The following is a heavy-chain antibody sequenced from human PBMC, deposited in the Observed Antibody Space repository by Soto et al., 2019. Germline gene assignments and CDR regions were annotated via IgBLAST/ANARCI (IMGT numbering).Heavy chain of an antibody. J-gene: IGHJ4*02. D-gene: IGHD2-15*01. V-gene: IGHV4-39*01. CDR3: ARHTPAISISDH. Sequence: QLQLQESGPGLVKPSETLSLTCTVSGGSISSSSYYWGWIRQPPGKGLEWIGSIYYSGSTYYNPSPKSRVTISEAKSKNQFSLKLCSVTAADTAVYCCARHTPAISISDHWGQGTLVTVSS. CDR1: GGSISSSSYY. CDR2: IYYSGST.